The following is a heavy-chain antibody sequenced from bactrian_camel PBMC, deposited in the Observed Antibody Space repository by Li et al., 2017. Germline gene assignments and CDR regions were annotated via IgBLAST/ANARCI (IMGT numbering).Heavy chain of an antibody. V-gene: IGHV3S63*01. CDR1: RYTSVLDC. CDR3: AADFSGGTTYCSGGYWLKYGEMDR. D-gene: IGHD2*01. J-gene: IGHJ4*01. Sequence: VQLVESGGGSVEAGGSLRLTCEASSRYTSVLDCMAWFRQAPGMEREGVACIALDGRTGYTDSVKGRFTISKDPAKKALVLRMDSLKPEDTAMYFCAADFSGGTTYCSGGYWLKYGEMDRWGQGTQVTVS. CDR2: IALDGRT.